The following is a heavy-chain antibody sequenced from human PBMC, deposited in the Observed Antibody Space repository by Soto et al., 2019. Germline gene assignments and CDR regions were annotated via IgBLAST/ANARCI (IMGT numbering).Heavy chain of an antibody. CDR2: SSATGAGT. V-gene: IGHV3-23*01. CDR3: AKDRRAGGNYGFYSDF. Sequence: EVQLLESGGGLVQPGGSLRLSCAASGFTFSSYGMTWVRQAPGKGLEWVSVSSATGAGTYYADSVKGRFTISRDNSKNTVYLQMTSLRADDTAVYYCAKDRRAGGNYGFYSDFWGQGALVIVSS. CDR1: GFTFSSYG. D-gene: IGHD1-7*01. J-gene: IGHJ4*02.